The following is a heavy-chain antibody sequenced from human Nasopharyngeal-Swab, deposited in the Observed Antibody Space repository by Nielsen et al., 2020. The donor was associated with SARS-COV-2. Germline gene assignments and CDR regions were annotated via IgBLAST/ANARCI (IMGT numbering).Heavy chain of an antibody. CDR3: ASPPLDSSGYYYGFHY. J-gene: IGHJ4*02. CDR1: GFTFSSSA. V-gene: IGHV3-30-3*01. Sequence: GESLKISSAASGFTFSSSAMHWVRQAPGKGLEWVAVISYDGSNKYFADSVKGRFTISRDNSKNTLYLQMNSLRAEDTAVYYCASPPLDSSGYYYGFHYWGRGTLVTVSS. CDR2: ISYDGSNK. D-gene: IGHD3-22*01.